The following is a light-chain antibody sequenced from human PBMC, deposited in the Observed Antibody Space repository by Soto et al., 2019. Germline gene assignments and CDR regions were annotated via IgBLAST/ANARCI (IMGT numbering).Light chain of an antibody. CDR2: GAS. V-gene: IGKV3-20*01. CDR1: QSLSSSY. CDR3: QQYGSSPWA. Sequence: EIVLTQSPGTLSLSPGERATLSCRASQSLSSSYLAWYQQKPGQAPRLLIYGASGRATGIPDRFSGSGSGTDFTLTISRLEPEDFAVYYCQQYGSSPWAFGQGTNVEIK. J-gene: IGKJ1*01.